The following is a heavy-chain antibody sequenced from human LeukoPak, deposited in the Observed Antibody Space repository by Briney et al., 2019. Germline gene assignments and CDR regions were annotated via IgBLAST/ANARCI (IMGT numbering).Heavy chain of an antibody. CDR1: GGSFSGYY. J-gene: IGHJ3*02. Sequence: SETLSLTRTVYGGSFSGYYWTWIRQPPGKGLEWVGEINHSGSTNYNPSLKTRVTISVDTSKNQFSLKLSSVTAADTAVYYCARIGFLDTFDIWGQGTMVTVSS. CDR2: INHSGST. D-gene: IGHD3-10*01. V-gene: IGHV4-34*01. CDR3: ARIGFLDTFDI.